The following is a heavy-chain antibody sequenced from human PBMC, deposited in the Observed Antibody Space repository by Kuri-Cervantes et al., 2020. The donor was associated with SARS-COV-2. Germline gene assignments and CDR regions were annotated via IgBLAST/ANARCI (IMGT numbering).Heavy chain of an antibody. CDR3: ARGGTYYDFWSGYYNCYYGMDV. V-gene: IGHV3-23*01. Sequence: GESLKISCAVSGFMFNRFAVSWVRQAPGKGLEWVSIISGSGGSTYYADSVKGRFTISRDNSKDRLYLQMNSLRAEDTAVYYCARGGTYYDFWSGYYNCYYGMDVWGQGTTVTVSS. CDR2: ISGSGGST. J-gene: IGHJ6*02. CDR1: GFMFNRFA. D-gene: IGHD3-3*01.